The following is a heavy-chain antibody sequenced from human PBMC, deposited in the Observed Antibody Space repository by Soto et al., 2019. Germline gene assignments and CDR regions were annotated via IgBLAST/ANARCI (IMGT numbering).Heavy chain of an antibody. CDR2: ISWNSVSI. V-gene: IGHV3-9*01. J-gene: IGHJ5*02. CDR3: AKDRAPHAATPWYNWFDP. Sequence: EVQLVESGGGLVQPGRSLRLSCAASGFTFDDYAMHWVRQAPGKGLEWVSGISWNSVSIGYADSVKGRFTISRDNAKNSLYLQMNSLRADDTALYYCAKDRAPHAATPWYNWFDPWGQGTLVTVSS. CDR1: GFTFDDYA. D-gene: IGHD2-15*01.